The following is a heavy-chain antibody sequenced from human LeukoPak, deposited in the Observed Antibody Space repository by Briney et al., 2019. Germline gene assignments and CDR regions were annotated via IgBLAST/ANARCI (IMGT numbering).Heavy chain of an antibody. Sequence: PSETLSLTCAVYGGSFSGYYWSWTRQPPGKGLEWIGEINHSGSTNYNPSLKSRVTISVDTSKNQFSLKLSSVTAADTAVYYCARGPLGHYYYYYYYMDVWGKGTTVTVSS. V-gene: IGHV4-34*01. CDR3: ARGPLGHYYYYYYYMDV. J-gene: IGHJ6*03. CDR2: INHSGST. D-gene: IGHD6-13*01. CDR1: GGSFSGYY.